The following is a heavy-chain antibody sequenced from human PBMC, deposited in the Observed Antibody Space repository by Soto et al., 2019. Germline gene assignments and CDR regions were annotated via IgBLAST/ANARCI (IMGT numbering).Heavy chain of an antibody. CDR2: ISYSGST. V-gene: IGHV4-30-4*01. Sequence: SETLSLTCTVSGGYISSGNYYWSWIQKPPGKGLEWIGFISYSGSTYYSTSLKSRVTISVDTSKSQFSLNLSFVTAADTAVYYCATMGTPATGLYFFDYWGQGSLVTVSS. CDR3: ATMGTPATGLYFFDY. D-gene: IGHD2-15*01. J-gene: IGHJ4*02. CDR1: GGYISSGNYY.